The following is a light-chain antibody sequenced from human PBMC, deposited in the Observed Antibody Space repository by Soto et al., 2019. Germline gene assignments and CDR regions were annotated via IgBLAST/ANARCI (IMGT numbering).Light chain of an antibody. V-gene: IGLV3-1*01. CDR2: QDS. J-gene: IGLJ1*01. CDR3: QAWDSSTAFYV. Sequence: SYELTQPPSVSVSPGQTASITCSGDKLGDKYACWYQQKPGQSPVLAIYQDSKRPSGIPERFSGSNSGNTATLTISGTQAMDEADYYCQAWDSSTAFYVFGTGTKVTVL. CDR1: KLGDKY.